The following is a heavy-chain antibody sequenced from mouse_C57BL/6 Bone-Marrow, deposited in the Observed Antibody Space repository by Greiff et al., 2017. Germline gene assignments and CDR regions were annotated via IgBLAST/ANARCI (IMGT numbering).Heavy chain of an antibody. J-gene: IGHJ2*01. CDR1: GFTFSSYG. CDR2: ISSGGSYT. CDR3: TRQGGGFDY. Sequence: EVKLVESGGDLVKPGGSLKLSCAASGFTFSSYGMSWVRQTPDKRLEWVATISSGGSYTYYPASVKGRFTISRDNAKNTLYLQMGSLKSEDTAMYYCTRQGGGFDYWGQGTTLTVAS. V-gene: IGHV5-6*01.